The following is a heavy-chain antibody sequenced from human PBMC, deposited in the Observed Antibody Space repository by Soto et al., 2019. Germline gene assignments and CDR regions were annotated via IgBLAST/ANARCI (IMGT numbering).Heavy chain of an antibody. D-gene: IGHD3-10*02. CDR1: GGSIISSNFY. CDR2: VEYGGST. J-gene: IGHJ5*02. CDR3: ARHVRGAVTMNCFDP. Sequence: QLQESGPGLVKPSETLSLTCTVSGGSIISSNFYWGWIRQPPGKGLEWIGSVEYGGSTYDNPSLKSRVTHSADTSTNQFSLRLTSVTAADTAIYYCARHVRGAVTMNCFDPWGHGTLVTVSS. V-gene: IGHV4-39*01.